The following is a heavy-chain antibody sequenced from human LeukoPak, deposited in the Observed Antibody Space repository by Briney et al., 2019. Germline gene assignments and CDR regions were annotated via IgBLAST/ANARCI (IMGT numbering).Heavy chain of an antibody. D-gene: IGHD1-7*01. CDR3: ARVGLELRYYFDY. Sequence: AGGSLRLSCAASGFTFSSYAMSWVRQAPGKGLEWVSAISGSGGSTYYADSVKGRFTISRDNSKNTLYLQMNSLRAEDTAVYYCARVGLELRYYFDYWGQGTLVTVSS. CDR1: GFTFSSYA. CDR2: ISGSGGST. V-gene: IGHV3-23*01. J-gene: IGHJ4*02.